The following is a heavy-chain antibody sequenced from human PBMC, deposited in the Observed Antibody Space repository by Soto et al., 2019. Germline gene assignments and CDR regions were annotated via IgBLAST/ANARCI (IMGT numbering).Heavy chain of an antibody. V-gene: IGHV3-30-3*01. CDR3: ARVHAYYYGSGRGAFYI. D-gene: IGHD3-10*01. CDR1: GFTFSSYA. Sequence: QVQLVESGGGVVQPGRSLRLSCAASGFTFSSYAMHWVRQAPGKGLEWVAVISYDGSNKYYADSVKGRFTISRDNSKNTLYLQMNSLRAEDTAVYYCARVHAYYYGSGRGAFYIWGQGTMVTVSS. J-gene: IGHJ3*02. CDR2: ISYDGSNK.